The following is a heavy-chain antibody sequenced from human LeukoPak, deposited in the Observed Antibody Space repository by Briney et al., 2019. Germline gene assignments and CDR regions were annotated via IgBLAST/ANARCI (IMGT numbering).Heavy chain of an antibody. V-gene: IGHV1-2*02. J-gene: IGHJ4*02. CDR3: ASKVHDNPEWELLTDHFDY. D-gene: IGHD1-26*01. Sequence: ASVKVSCKASGYTFTGYYMHWVRQAPGQGLEWMGWINPNSGGTNYAQKFQGRVTITADESTSTAYMELSSLRSEDTAVYYCASKVHDNPEWELLTDHFDYWGQGTLVTVSS. CDR2: INPNSGGT. CDR1: GYTFTGYY.